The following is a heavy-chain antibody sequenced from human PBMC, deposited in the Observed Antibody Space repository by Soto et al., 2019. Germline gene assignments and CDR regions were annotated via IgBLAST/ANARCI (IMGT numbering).Heavy chain of an antibody. CDR3: ARGAALAGKLDL. V-gene: IGHV3-21*06. CDR2: ISNHGRDI. CDR1: GFTFTSDS. D-gene: IGHD6-19*01. J-gene: IGHJ4*02. Sequence: EVQLVESGGGLVKPGGSVRLSCEASGFTFTSDSMTWVRQAPGKGLEWVSSISNHGRDIFYADSVKGRFTISRDNAKDSLHLQMNSLTGEDSAVYYCARGAALAGKLDLWGQGTLVTVSS.